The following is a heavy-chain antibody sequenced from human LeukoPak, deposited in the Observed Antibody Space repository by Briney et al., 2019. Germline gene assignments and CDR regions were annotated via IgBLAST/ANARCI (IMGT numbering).Heavy chain of an antibody. V-gene: IGHV3-30*04. Sequence: PGGSLRLSCAASGFTFSSYAMHWVRQAPGKGLEWVAVISYDGSNKYYADSVKGRFTISRDNSKNTLYPQMNSLRAEDTAVYYCAKAYSGYDHWGQGTLVTVSS. D-gene: IGHD5-12*01. CDR3: AKAYSGYDH. CDR1: GFTFSSYA. CDR2: ISYDGSNK. J-gene: IGHJ4*02.